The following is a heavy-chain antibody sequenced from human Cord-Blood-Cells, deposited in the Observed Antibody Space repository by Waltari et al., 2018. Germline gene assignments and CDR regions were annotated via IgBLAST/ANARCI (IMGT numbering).Heavy chain of an antibody. CDR2: INHSGST. CDR3: AGIPQNDYGDYGGYYYGMDV. D-gene: IGHD4-17*01. J-gene: IGHJ6*02. Sequence: QVQLQQWGAGLLKPSETLSLTCAVYGGSFSGYYWSWIRQPPGKGLEWIGEINHSGSTNYNPSLKGRDTISVGTAQNQFCLKLSSVTAADTALYYCAGIPQNDYGDYGGYYYGMDVWGPGTTVTVSS. V-gene: IGHV4-34*01. CDR1: GGSFSGYY.